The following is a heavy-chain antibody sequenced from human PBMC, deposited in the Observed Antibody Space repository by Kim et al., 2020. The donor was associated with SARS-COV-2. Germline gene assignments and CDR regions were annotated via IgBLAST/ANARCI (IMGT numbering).Heavy chain of an antibody. CDR3: ARGPVTDFWSGYYRGYYFDY. D-gene: IGHD3-3*01. Sequence: SETLSLTCAVYGGSFSGYYWSWIRQPPGKGLEWIGELNHSGSTNYNPSLKSRVTISVDTSKNQFSLKLSSVTAADTAVYYCARGPVTDFWSGYYRGYYFDYWGQGTRVTVSS. V-gene: IGHV4-34*01. CDR1: GGSFSGYY. CDR2: LNHSGST. J-gene: IGHJ4*02.